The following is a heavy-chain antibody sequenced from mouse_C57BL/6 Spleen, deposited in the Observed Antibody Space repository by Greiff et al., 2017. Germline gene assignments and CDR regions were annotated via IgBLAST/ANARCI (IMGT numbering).Heavy chain of an antibody. CDR3: ARDRFYDGYYFAY. Sequence: VQLQQPGAELVKPGASVKMSCKASGYTFTSYWITWVKQRPGQGLEWIGDIYPGSGSTNYNEKFKSKATLTVDTSSSTAYMQLSSLTSEDSAVYYCARDRFYDGYYFAYWGQGTLVTVSA. V-gene: IGHV1-55*01. CDR1: GYTFTSYW. J-gene: IGHJ3*01. D-gene: IGHD2-3*01. CDR2: IYPGSGST.